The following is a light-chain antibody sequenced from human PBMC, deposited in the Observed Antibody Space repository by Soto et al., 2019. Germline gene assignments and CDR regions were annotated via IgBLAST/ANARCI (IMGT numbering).Light chain of an antibody. CDR2: EVN. V-gene: IGLV2-23*02. CDR1: GSDVGAYNL. J-gene: IGLJ1*01. CDR3: CSYAGTVAYV. Sequence: QSVLTQPASVSGSPGQSITISCAGTGSDVGAYNLVSWYQQHPGKAPKPIICEVNTRPSGISNRFSGSKSGDTASLTISGLQAEDEADYFCCSYAGTVAYVFGTGTKVTVL.